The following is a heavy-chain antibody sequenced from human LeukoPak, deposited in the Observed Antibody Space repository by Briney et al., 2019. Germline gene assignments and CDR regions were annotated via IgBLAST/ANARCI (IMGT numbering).Heavy chain of an antibody. J-gene: IGHJ4*02. V-gene: IGHV3-7*01. CDR3: ARRDYYDSTAYYYKYYFDN. D-gene: IGHD3-22*01. CDR1: GFTFSNYW. Sequence: GGSLRLSCAVSGFTFSNYWMNWVRQAPGKGLEWVANIKQDGNEKYYVDSVKGRFTISRDNAKNSLYLQMNSLRAEDTAVYYCARRDYYDSTAYYYKYYFDNWGQGTLVTVSS. CDR2: IKQDGNEK.